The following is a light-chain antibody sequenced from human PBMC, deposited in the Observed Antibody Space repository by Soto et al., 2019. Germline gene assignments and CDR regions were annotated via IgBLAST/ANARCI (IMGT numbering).Light chain of an antibody. CDR1: SSNIGNNA. CDR2: YDD. CDR3: ATWDDSLNGVV. Sequence: SVLTQPPSVSGAPRQRVTISCSGSSSNIGNNAVDWYQQLPGEAPRLLIYYDDVLPSGVSDRFSGSKSGTSASLAISGLQAEDEADYYCATWDDSLNGVVFGGGTKLTVL. J-gene: IGLJ2*01. V-gene: IGLV1-36*01.